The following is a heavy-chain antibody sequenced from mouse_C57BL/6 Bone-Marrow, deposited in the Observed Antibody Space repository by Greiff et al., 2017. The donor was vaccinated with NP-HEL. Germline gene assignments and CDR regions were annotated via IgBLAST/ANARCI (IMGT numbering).Heavy chain of an antibody. Sequence: EVKLVESGGGLVQPGGSLKLSCAASGFTFSDYGMAWVRQAPRKGPEGVAFISNLAYSIYYADTVTGRFTISRENAKNTLYLEMSSLRSEDTAMYYCARRYYFYAMDYWGQGTSVTVSS. D-gene: IGHD2-1*01. CDR3: ARRYYFYAMDY. J-gene: IGHJ4*01. V-gene: IGHV5-15*04. CDR1: GFTFSDYG. CDR2: ISNLAYSI.